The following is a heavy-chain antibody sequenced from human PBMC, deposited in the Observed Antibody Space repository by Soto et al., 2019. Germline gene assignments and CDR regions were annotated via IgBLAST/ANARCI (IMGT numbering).Heavy chain of an antibody. J-gene: IGHJ1*01. D-gene: IGHD3-16*02. CDR1: GYTFTSYY. CDR2: INPSGGST. V-gene: IGHV1-46*03. Sequence: ASVKVSCKASGYTFTSYYMHWVRQAPGQGLEWMGIINPSGGSTSYAQKFQGRVTMTRDTSTSTVYMELSSLRSEDTAVYYCARGPGGMITFGGVIVDEYFQHWGQGTLVTVSS. CDR3: ARGPGGMITFGGVIVDEYFQH.